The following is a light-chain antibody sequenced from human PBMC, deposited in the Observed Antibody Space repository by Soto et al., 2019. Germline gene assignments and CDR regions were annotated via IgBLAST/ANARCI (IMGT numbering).Light chain of an antibody. CDR1: QSVSNN. CDR2: GAS. Sequence: EIVMTQSPATLSVSPGERATLSCRASQSVSNNLAWYQQKPGQAPRLLIYGASTRATGIPARFSGSRSAAADSPTISSLQSEDFAVYYCQQYNDWPPWTFGQGTKVEIK. CDR3: QQYNDWPPWT. J-gene: IGKJ1*01. V-gene: IGKV3-15*01.